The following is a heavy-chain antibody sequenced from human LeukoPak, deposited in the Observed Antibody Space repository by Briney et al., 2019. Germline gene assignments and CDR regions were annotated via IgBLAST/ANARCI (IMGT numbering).Heavy chain of an antibody. J-gene: IGHJ4*02. CDR2: IRSTAYGGTT. V-gene: IGHV3-49*04. D-gene: IGHD2-15*01. CDR3: TRVSLVAASVFFDY. CDR1: GFTFGDYA. Sequence: GGSLRLSCAASGFTFGDYAMSWVGQAPGKGLGWVSFIRSTAYGGTTEYAASVKGRFTISRDDSKSIAYLQMNSLTTEDTAVYYCTRVSLVAASVFFDYWGQGTLVTVSS.